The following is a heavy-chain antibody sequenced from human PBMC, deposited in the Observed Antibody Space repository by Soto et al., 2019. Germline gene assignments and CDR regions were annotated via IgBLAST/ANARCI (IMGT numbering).Heavy chain of an antibody. V-gene: IGHV3-30*18. CDR2: ISYDGRNK. Sequence: GGSMRLSCAASGFSLNDYGMHWVRQPPGKGLEWVADISYDGRNKYYTDSVRGRFTISRDISKGTLYLQMNSLRPEDTAVYYCAKSNRGAYDTPDFWGQGTPVTVSS. CDR3: AKSNRGAYDTPDF. J-gene: IGHJ4*02. D-gene: IGHD3-22*01. CDR1: GFSLNDYG.